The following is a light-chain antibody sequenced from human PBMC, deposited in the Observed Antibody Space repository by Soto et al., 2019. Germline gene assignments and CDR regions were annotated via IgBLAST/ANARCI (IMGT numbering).Light chain of an antibody. CDR3: QQRSNSELT. V-gene: IGKV3-11*01. CDR2: DAS. J-gene: IGKJ4*01. CDR1: QSVSSY. Sequence: EIVLTQSPATLSLSPGERATLSCRASQSVSSYLAWYQQKPGQAPRLLIYDASNRATGIPARFSGSGAGTDITLTSSSLEPRDFAIYYCQQRSNSELTFGGRTKVEIK.